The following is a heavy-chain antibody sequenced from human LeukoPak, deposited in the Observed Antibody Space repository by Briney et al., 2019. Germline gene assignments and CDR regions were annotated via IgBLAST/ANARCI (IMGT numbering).Heavy chain of an antibody. J-gene: IGHJ4*02. D-gene: IGHD5-18*01. CDR1: GYTFTSYG. Sequence: GASVKVSCKASGYTFTSYGIRWVRQAPGQGLEWMGWISAYNGNTNYAQKLQGRVTITTDTSPSTAYMELRTLSSADTAVSYCPRVWDTAMPPAPPYFDYWGQGTLVTVSS. V-gene: IGHV1-18*01. CDR3: PRVWDTAMPPAPPYFDY. CDR2: ISAYNGNT.